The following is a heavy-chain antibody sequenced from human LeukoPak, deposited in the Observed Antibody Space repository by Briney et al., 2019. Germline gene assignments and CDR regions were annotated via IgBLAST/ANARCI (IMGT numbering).Heavy chain of an antibody. J-gene: IGHJ6*02. CDR3: AKYVSAKGPPYALDV. CDR2: INVSGGST. CDR1: EFTFSSYA. Sequence: GGSLRLSCAASEFTFSSYAMQWVRQAPGKGLEWVSGINVSGGSTWYADSVKGRFTISRDNSKNTLYLQMNSLRAEDTAVYYCAKYVSAKGPPYALDVWGQGTTVIVPS. V-gene: IGHV3-23*01. D-gene: IGHD2/OR15-2a*01.